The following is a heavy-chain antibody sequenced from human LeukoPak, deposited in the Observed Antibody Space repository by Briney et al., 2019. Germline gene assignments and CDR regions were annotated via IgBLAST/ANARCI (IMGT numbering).Heavy chain of an antibody. J-gene: IGHJ4*02. CDR3: AKGRYSTSSGLDY. CDR2: ISGSGGST. V-gene: IGHV3-23*01. Sequence: GGSLRLSCAASGFTFSSYAMNWVRQAPGKGLEWVSAISGSGGSTYYADSMKGRFTISRDTSKNTLYPQMSSLRAEDTAVYYCAKGRYSTSSGLDYWGQGTLVTVSS. D-gene: IGHD6-6*01. CDR1: GFTFSSYA.